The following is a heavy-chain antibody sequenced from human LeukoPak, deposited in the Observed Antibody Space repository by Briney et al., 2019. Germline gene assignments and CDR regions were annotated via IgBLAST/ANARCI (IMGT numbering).Heavy chain of an antibody. Sequence: GGSLRLSCAASGFTFINYAMSWVRQAPGKGLEWVSVISGSGAYTYYTDSVKGRFTISRDNSKNTAYLQMNSLRAEDTAVYFCTKDTIFDVWGQGTMVTVSS. J-gene: IGHJ3*01. CDR2: ISGSGAYT. CDR3: TKDTIFDV. V-gene: IGHV3-23*01. D-gene: IGHD3-3*01. CDR1: GFTFINYA.